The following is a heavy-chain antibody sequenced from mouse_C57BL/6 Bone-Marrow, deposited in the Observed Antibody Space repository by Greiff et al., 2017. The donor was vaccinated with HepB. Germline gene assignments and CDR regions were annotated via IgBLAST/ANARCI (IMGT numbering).Heavy chain of an antibody. Sequence: EVQLVESGGGLVQPGGSMKLSCAASGFTFSDAWMDWVRQSPEKGLEWVAEIRNKANNNATYYAESVKGRFTISRDDSKSSVYLQKNSLRAEDTGIYYGTRPGGVDYWGQGTTLTVSS. J-gene: IGHJ2*01. V-gene: IGHV6-6*01. CDR2: IRNKANNNAT. D-gene: IGHD1-1*02. CDR1: GFTFSDAW. CDR3: TRPGGVDY.